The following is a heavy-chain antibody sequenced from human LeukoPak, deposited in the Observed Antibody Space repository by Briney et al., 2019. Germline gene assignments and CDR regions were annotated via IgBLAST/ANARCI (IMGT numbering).Heavy chain of an antibody. CDR2: ISGGSSYI. J-gene: IGHJ4*02. CDR3: ARGISAAGMGY. D-gene: IGHD6-13*01. Sequence: GGSLRLSCAASGFTFNAYTMNWVRQAPGKGLEWVSSISGGSSYIYYADSVKGRFTMSRDNAKNSLFLQMNSLRAEDTAVYYCARGISAAGMGYWGQGTLVTVSS. V-gene: IGHV3-21*01. CDR1: GFTFNAYT.